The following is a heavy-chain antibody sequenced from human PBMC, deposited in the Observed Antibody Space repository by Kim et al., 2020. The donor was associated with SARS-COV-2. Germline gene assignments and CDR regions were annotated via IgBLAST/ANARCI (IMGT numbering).Heavy chain of an antibody. D-gene: IGHD6-19*01. V-gene: IGHV3-23*01. CDR2: IRQSGGNT. J-gene: IGHJ1*01. CDR1: GFTFNSYA. CDR3: AKVTSGSSGWFEYFQR. Sequence: GGSLRLSCAASGFTFNSYAMSWVRQAPGKGLEWVLGIRQSGGNTEYADSVKGRFSISRDNSKNTLYLQMNRLRAEDTAVYYCAKVTSGSSGWFEYFQRWGQGTLVTMSS.